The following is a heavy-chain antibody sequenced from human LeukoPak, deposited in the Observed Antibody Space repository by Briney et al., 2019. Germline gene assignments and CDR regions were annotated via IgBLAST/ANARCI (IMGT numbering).Heavy chain of an antibody. Sequence: GGSLRLSCAASGFTVSSNYMSWVRQAPGKGLEWVSVIYSGGSTYYADSVKGRFTISGDNSKNTLYLQMNSLRAEDTAVYYCARVWSGYDLYYYYMDVWGKGTTVTVSS. CDR1: GFTVSSNY. V-gene: IGHV3-66*02. CDR3: ARVWSGYDLYYYYMDV. J-gene: IGHJ6*03. D-gene: IGHD5-12*01. CDR2: IYSGGST.